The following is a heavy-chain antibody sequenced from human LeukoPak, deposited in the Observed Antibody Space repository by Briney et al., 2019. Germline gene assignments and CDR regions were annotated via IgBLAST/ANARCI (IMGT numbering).Heavy chain of an antibody. CDR2: IATSGDPI. Sequence: GESLRLSCATSGFTFSSFEMSWVRQAPGKGLEWVSYIATSGDPIYYADSVKGRFTISRDNAKNSLYLQMNSLRAEDTAVYYCAREFRPTPDTFDVWGQGKMVTVSS. CDR3: AREFRPTPDTFDV. CDR1: GFTFSSFE. J-gene: IGHJ3*01. V-gene: IGHV3-48*03.